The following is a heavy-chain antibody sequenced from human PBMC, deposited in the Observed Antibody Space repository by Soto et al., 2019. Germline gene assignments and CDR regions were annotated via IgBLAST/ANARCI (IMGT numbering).Heavy chain of an antibody. CDR3: ARGLYDSSGEGAFDI. Sequence: SETLSLTCAVYGGSFSGYYWSWIRQPPGKGLEWIGEINHSGSTNYNPSLKSRVTISVDTSKNQFSLKLSSVTAADTAVYYCARGLYDSSGEGAFDIWGQWTMVTVSS. CDR2: INHSGST. CDR1: GGSFSGYY. J-gene: IGHJ3*02. D-gene: IGHD3-22*01. V-gene: IGHV4-34*01.